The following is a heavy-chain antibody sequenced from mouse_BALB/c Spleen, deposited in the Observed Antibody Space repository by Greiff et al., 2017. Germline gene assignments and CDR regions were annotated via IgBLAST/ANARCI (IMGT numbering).Heavy chain of an antibody. CDR2: INPSNGRT. CDR1: GYTFTSYW. Sequence: VQLQQPGAELVKPGASVKQSCKASGYTFTSYWMHWVKQRPGQGLEWIGEINPSNGRTNYNEKFKSKATLTVDKSSSTAYMQLSSLTSEDSAVYYCARGDGNYWYFDVWGAGTTVTVAS. J-gene: IGHJ1*01. D-gene: IGHD2-1*01. V-gene: IGHV1S81*02. CDR3: ARGDGNYWYFDV.